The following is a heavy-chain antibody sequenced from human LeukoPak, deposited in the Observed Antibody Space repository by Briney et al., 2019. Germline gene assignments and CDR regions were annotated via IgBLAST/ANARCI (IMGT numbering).Heavy chain of an antibody. CDR3: ARAHSWHTPYFDY. Sequence: GGSLRLSCAASGFSLSSYEMNWVRQAPGKGLEWVSYISSSGSTIYYADSVKGRFTFSRDNAKNSLYLQMNSLRAEDTAVYYCARAHSWHTPYFDYWGQGTLVTVSS. J-gene: IGHJ4*02. CDR1: GFSLSSYE. D-gene: IGHD2-15*01. CDR2: ISSSGSTI. V-gene: IGHV3-48*03.